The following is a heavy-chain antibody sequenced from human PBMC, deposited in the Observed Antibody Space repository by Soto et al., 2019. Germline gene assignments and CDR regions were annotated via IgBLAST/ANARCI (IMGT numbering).Heavy chain of an antibody. Sequence: SETLSLTCTVSGGSISSYYWRWIRQPPGKGLEWIGYIYYSGSTNYNPSLKSRVTISVDTSKNQFSLKLSSVTAADTAVYYCARDSPPEXSSALFLRGYYYYGMDVWGQGTTVTVSS. CDR2: IYYSGST. V-gene: IGHV4-59*01. CDR1: GGSISSYY. D-gene: IGHD6-6*01. J-gene: IGHJ6*02. CDR3: ARDSPPEXSSALFLRGYYYYGMDV.